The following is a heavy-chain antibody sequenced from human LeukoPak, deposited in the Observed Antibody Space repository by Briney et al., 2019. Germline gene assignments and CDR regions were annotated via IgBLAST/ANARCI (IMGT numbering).Heavy chain of an antibody. V-gene: IGHV1-46*01. Sequence: ASVKVSCKASGYTFTSNYIHWVRQAPGLGLEWMGMIYPRDGSTSYAQKFQGRVTVTRDTSTSTVHMELSGLRSEDTAVYYCARDQEGFDYWGQGTLVTVSS. CDR2: IYPRDGST. CDR1: GYTFTSNY. CDR3: ARDQEGFDY. J-gene: IGHJ4*02.